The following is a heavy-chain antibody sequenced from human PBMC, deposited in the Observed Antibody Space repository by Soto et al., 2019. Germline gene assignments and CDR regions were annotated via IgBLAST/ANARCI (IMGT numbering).Heavy chain of an antibody. D-gene: IGHD6-19*01. V-gene: IGHV1-3*01. J-gene: IGHJ5*02. CDR3: ARGRIAVAGSWYWFDP. CDR2: INAGSGNT. CDR1: GYTFTSYA. Sequence: ASVKVSCKASGYTFTSYAMHWVRQAPGQRLEWMGWINAGSGNTKYSQKFQGRVTITRDTSASTAYMELSSLRSEDTAVYYRARGRIAVAGSWYWFDPWGQGTLVTVSS.